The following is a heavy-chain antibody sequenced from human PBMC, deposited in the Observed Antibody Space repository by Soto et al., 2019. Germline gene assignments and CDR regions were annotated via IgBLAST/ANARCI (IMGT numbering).Heavy chain of an antibody. V-gene: IGHV4-31*03. Sequence: QVQLQESGPGLVKPSQTLSLTCTVSGGSFSSGGYYWSWIRQHPGRGLEWIGNIYYSGSTYYNPSLNSRVTISVDTSKNQFSLKLSSVTAADTVVYYCARVLKGYYDSSTLRWFDPWGQGTLVTVSS. D-gene: IGHD3-22*01. CDR1: GGSFSSGGYY. CDR2: IYYSGST. J-gene: IGHJ5*02. CDR3: ARVLKGYYDSSTLRWFDP.